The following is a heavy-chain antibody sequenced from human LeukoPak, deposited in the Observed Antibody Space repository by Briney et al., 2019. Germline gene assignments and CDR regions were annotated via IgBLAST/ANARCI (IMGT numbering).Heavy chain of an antibody. D-gene: IGHD4-23*01. J-gene: IGHJ5*02. CDR1: GYTFTSYY. V-gene: IGHV1-46*01. CDR2: INPSGGST. Sequence: ASVKVSCKASGYTFTSYYMHWVRQAPGQGLEWMGIINPSGGSTSYAQKFQGRVTMTRDTSTSTVYMELSSLRSEDAAVYYCAREEVTPNWFDPWGQGTLVTVSS. CDR3: AREEVTPNWFDP.